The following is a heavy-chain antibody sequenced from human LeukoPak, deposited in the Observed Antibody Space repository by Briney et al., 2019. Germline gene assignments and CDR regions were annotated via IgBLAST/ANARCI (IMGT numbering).Heavy chain of an antibody. V-gene: IGHV4-59*01. D-gene: IGHD3-10*01. Sequence: PSETLSLTCTVSGGSISSYCWSWIRQPPGKGLEWIGYIYYSGSTNYNPSLKSRVTISVDTSKNQFSLKLSSVTAADTAVYYCARGGSGSYYSMLDYYYYGMDVWGQGTTVTVSS. J-gene: IGHJ6*02. CDR2: IYYSGST. CDR3: ARGGSGSYYSMLDYYYYGMDV. CDR1: GGSISSYC.